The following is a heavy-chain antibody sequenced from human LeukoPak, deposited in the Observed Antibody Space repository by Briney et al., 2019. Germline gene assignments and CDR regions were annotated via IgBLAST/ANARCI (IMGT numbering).Heavy chain of an antibody. Sequence: SQTLSLTCAVSGGSISSGGYSWSWIRQPPGKGLEWIGYIYHSGSTYYDPSLKSRVTISVDRSKNQFSLKLSSVTAADTAVYYCARGQNYYDSSGYSPTPYYFDYWGQGTLVTVSS. CDR3: ARGQNYYDSSGYSPTPYYFDY. V-gene: IGHV4-30-2*01. CDR1: GGSISSGGYS. J-gene: IGHJ4*02. CDR2: IYHSGST. D-gene: IGHD3-22*01.